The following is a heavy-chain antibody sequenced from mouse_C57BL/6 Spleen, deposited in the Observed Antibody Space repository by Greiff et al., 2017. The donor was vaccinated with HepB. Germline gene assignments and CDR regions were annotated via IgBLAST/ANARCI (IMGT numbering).Heavy chain of an antibody. CDR2: INPSSGYT. CDR1: GYTFTSYT. Sequence: VQRVESGAELARPGASVKMSCKASGYTFTSYTMHWVKQRPGQGLEWIGYINPSSGYTKYNQKFKDKATLTADKSSSTAYMQLSSLTSEDSAVYYCARGGSIYYDFLFAYWGQGTLVTVSA. V-gene: IGHV1-4*01. J-gene: IGHJ3*01. D-gene: IGHD2-4*01. CDR3: ARGGSIYYDFLFAY.